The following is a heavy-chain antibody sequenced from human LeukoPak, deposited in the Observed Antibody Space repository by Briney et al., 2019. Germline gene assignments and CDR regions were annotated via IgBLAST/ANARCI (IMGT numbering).Heavy chain of an antibody. CDR2: ISGSGGST. D-gene: IGHD3-22*01. CDR1: GFTFSSYA. CDR3: AKAWGMYYYDSSGYPFDY. V-gene: IGHV3-23*01. J-gene: IGHJ4*02. Sequence: PGGSLGLSCAASGFTFSSYAMSWVRQAPGKGLEWVSAISGSGGSTYYADSVKGRFTISRDNSKNTLYLQTNSLRAEDTAVYYCAKAWGMYYYDSSGYPFDYWGQGTLVTVSS.